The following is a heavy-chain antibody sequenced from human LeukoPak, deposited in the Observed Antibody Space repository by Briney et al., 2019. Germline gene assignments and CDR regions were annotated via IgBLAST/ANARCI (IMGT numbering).Heavy chain of an antibody. CDR1: YW. V-gene: IGHV5-51*01. CDR2: IYPGDSDT. J-gene: IGHJ5*02. CDR3: ARRSSGSWFDP. D-gene: IGHD6-19*01. Sequence: YWSWIRQPPGKGLEWMGIIYPGDSDTRYSPSFQGQVTISADKSIRTAYLQWSSLKASDTAMYYCARRSSGSWFDPWGQGTLVTVSS.